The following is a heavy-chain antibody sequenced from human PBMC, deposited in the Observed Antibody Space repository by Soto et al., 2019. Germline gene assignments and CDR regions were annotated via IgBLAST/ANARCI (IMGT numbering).Heavy chain of an antibody. CDR1: GFSLSTSGVG. D-gene: IGHD6-13*01. J-gene: IGHJ3*02. Sequence: QITFKESGPTLVKPTQTLTLTCTFSGFSLSTSGVGVGWFRQPPGKALEWLALIYWDDDKRYSPSLKSRLTLTKDTSKSQVVLTMTNMDPVDTVTYYCATHYSSSWYHESGTAFDIWGQGTMGTVSA. V-gene: IGHV2-5*02. CDR2: IYWDDDK. CDR3: ATHYSSSWYHESGTAFDI.